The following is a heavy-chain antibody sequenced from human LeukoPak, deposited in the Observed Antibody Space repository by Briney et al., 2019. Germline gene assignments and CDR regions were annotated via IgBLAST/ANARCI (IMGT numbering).Heavy chain of an antibody. D-gene: IGHD2-21*01. V-gene: IGHV4-59*01. J-gene: IGHJ4*02. CDR3: ARAFQDQGNFDY. CDR1: GGSISSYY. CDR2: IYYSGST. Sequence: SETLSLTCTVSGGSISSYYWSWIRQPPGKGLEWIGYIYYSGSTNYNPSLKSRVTISVDTSKNLFSLKLSSVTAADTAVYYCARAFQDQGNFDYWGQGTLVTVSS.